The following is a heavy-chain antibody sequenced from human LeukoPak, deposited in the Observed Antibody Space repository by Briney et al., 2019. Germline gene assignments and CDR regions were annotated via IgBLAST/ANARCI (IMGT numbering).Heavy chain of an antibody. CDR3: ARDRSWSGYCDYSFDY. D-gene: IGHD4-17*01. Sequence: GGSLRLSCAASGFTFSSYSMNWVRQAPGKGLEWVSSISSSSSYIYYADSVKGRFTISRDNAKNSLYLQMNSLRAEDTAVYYCARDRSWSGYCDYSFDYWGQGTLVTVSS. CDR2: ISSSSSYI. CDR1: GFTFSSYS. J-gene: IGHJ4*02. V-gene: IGHV3-21*01.